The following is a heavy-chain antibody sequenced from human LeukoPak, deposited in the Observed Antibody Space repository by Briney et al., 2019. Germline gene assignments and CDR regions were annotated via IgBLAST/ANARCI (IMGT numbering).Heavy chain of an antibody. CDR3: ARLGAAADLDSFYGMDV. CDR2: IRVSGGST. V-gene: IGHV3-23*01. Sequence: GGSLGLSCAASGFTFTSSAMSWVRQAPGRGLEWVSVIRVSGGSTFFADSVKGRFTISRDNSKNTLFLQMNSLRAEDTAVYYCARLGAAADLDSFYGMDVWGHGTTVTVSS. D-gene: IGHD6-13*01. J-gene: IGHJ6*02. CDR1: GFTFTSSA.